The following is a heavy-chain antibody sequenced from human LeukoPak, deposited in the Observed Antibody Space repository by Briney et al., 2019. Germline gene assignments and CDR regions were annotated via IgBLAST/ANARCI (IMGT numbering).Heavy chain of an antibody. CDR2: IKQDGSEK. D-gene: IGHD2-21*02. Sequence: PGGSLRLSCAASGFTFSDYYMSWIRQAPGKGLEWVANIKQDGSEKYYVDSVKGRFTISRDNAKNSLYLQMNSLRAEDTAVYYCARGIVVVTAIHGYFDYWGQGTLVTVSS. V-gene: IGHV3-7*01. J-gene: IGHJ4*02. CDR3: ARGIVVVTAIHGYFDY. CDR1: GFTFSDYY.